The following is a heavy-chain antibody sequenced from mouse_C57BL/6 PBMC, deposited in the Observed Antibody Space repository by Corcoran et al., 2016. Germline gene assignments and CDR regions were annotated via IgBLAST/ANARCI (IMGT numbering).Heavy chain of an antibody. CDR2: INPNNGGT. CDR1: GYTCTDYY. J-gene: IGHJ1*03. V-gene: IGHV1-26*01. CDR3: ARYGSSSEYFDV. Sequence: EVQLQQSGPELVKPGASVKISCKASGYTCTDYYINWVKQSHGKSLEWIGDINPNNGGTSYNQKFKGKATLTVDKSSSTAYMELRSLTSEDSAVYYCARYGSSSEYFDVWGTGTTVTVSS. D-gene: IGHD1-1*01.